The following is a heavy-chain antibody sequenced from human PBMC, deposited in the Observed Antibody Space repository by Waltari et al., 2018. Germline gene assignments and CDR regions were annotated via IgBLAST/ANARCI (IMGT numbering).Heavy chain of an antibody. V-gene: IGHV4-34*01. CDR2: INHSGST. Sequence: QVQLQQWGAGLLKPSETLSLTCAVYGGSFSGYYWSWIRQPPGKGLEWIGEINHSGSTNYNAFLKSLVTISVATSKNQCSLKLSSVTAADTAVYYCASEHYDILTGYYAGAEYFQHWGQGTLVTVSS. CDR1: GGSFSGYY. CDR3: ASEHYDILTGYYAGAEYFQH. D-gene: IGHD3-9*01. J-gene: IGHJ1*01.